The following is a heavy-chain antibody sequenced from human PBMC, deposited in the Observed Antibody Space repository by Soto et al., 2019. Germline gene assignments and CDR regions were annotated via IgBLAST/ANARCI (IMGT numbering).Heavy chain of an antibody. Sequence: QVQLQQSGSRLVKPSETLSLTCGAFGGSFPGYYWSWIRQPRGQGLEWIGEISHTVNTNYNPALGSRVNIVLGSSKHQVCIVLKPATAADTATVNCEIVHGDSGGDWSDPWGEGTLV. D-gene: IGHD4-17*01. V-gene: IGHV4-34*10. CDR3: EIVHGDSGGDWSDP. CDR2: ISHTVNT. CDR1: GGSFPGYY. J-gene: IGHJ5*02.